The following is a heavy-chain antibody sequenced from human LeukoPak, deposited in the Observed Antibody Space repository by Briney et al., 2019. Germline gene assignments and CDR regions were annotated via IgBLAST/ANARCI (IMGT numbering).Heavy chain of an antibody. CDR1: GYSFTNYA. Sequence: ASVKVSCKASGYSFTNYAMNWVRQAPGQGLEWMGWISAYNGNTNYAQKLQGRVTMTTDTSTSTAYMELRSLRSDDTAVYYCARFYGPNWYFDLWGRGTLVTVSS. CDR3: ARFYGPNWYFDL. J-gene: IGHJ2*01. CDR2: ISAYNGNT. D-gene: IGHD4-17*01. V-gene: IGHV1-18*01.